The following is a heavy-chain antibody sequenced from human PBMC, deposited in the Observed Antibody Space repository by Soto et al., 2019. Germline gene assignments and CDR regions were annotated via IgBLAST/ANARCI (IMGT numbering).Heavy chain of an antibody. CDR3: AKFRNQQLTEFDY. J-gene: IGHJ4*02. Sequence: PGGSLRLSCAASGFTFSNYAMSWVRQAPGKGLEWVSAISGGSTYSADSVKGRFTISRDNSKNTLYLQMNSLRAEDTAVYYCAKFRNQQLTEFDYWGQGTLVTVSS. CDR2: ISGGST. D-gene: IGHD6-13*01. CDR1: GFTFSNYA. V-gene: IGHV3-23*01.